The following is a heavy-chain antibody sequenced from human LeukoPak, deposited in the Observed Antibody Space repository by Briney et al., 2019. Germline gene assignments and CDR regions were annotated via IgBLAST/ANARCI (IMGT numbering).Heavy chain of an antibody. D-gene: IGHD6-13*01. CDR2: VYYSGST. J-gene: IGHJ4*02. V-gene: IGHV4-39*01. CDR3: ARQRDLQQLAPFDY. CDR1: GGSISSSSYY. Sequence: SETLSLTCTVSGGSISSSSYYWGWIRQPPGKGLEWIGSVYYSGSTYYNPSLKSRVTISVDTSKNQFSLSLSSVTAADTAVYYCARQRDLQQLAPFDYWGQGTLVTVSS.